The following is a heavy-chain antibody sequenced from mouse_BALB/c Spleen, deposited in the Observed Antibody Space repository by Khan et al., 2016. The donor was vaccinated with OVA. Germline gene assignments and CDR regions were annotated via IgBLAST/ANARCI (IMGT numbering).Heavy chain of an antibody. J-gene: IGHJ3*01. V-gene: IGHV5-4*02. CDR2: ISDGGGST. CDR1: GFSFRDYY. Sequence: EVELVESGGGLVKPGGSLKLSCAASGFSFRDYYMYWIRQTPEERLEWVATISDGGGSTYYPDSVKGRFTISRDNAEHNLYLQMSSLKSEDTAKYYCARAGYGGFAYWGQGTLVTVSA. D-gene: IGHD1-1*02. CDR3: ARAGYGGFAY.